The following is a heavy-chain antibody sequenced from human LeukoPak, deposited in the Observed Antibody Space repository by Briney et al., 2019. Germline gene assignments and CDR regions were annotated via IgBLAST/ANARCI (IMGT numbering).Heavy chain of an antibody. D-gene: IGHD3-10*01. CDR2: INPSGGST. CDR3: ARRRSYYGSGISSYYYYYYGMDV. V-gene: IGHV1-46*01. J-gene: IGHJ6*02. CDR1: GYTFTSYY. Sequence: ASVKVSCKASGYTFTSYYMHWVRQAPGQGLEWMGIINPSGGSTSYAQKFQGRVTMTRDTSTSTVYMELSSLRSEDTAVYYCARRRSYYGSGISSYYYYYYGMDVWGQGTTVTVSS.